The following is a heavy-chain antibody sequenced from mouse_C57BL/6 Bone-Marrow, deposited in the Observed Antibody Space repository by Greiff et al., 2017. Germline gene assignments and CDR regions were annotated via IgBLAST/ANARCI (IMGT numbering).Heavy chain of an antibody. Sequence: DVKLVESGGGLVQPGGSLKLSCAASGFTFSDYGMAWVRQAPRKGPEWVAFLSNLAYSIYYADTVTGRFTISRENATNTLYLEMSSVESEDTARDYCAIYDYGFFAYWGQGTLVTVSA. CDR2: LSNLAYSI. V-gene: IGHV5-15*01. J-gene: IGHJ3*01. CDR3: AIYDYGFFAY. CDR1: GFTFSDYG. D-gene: IGHD2-4*01.